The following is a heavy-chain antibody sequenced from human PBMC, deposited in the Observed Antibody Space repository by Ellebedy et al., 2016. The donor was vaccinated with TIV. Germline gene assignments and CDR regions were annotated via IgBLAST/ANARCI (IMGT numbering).Heavy chain of an antibody. CDR2: IIPILGRP. V-gene: IGHV1-69*04. D-gene: IGHD5-18*01. CDR3: ATDSRYSYGYRFNF. J-gene: IGHJ4*02. CDR1: GYTLTELS. Sequence: ASVKVSCKVSGYTLTELSMHWVRQAPGQGLEWMGRIIPILGRPDYAQSFQGRVTIYADKSTGTPYLELSTLRSEDTAVYYCATDSRYSYGYRFNFWGQGTLVIVSS.